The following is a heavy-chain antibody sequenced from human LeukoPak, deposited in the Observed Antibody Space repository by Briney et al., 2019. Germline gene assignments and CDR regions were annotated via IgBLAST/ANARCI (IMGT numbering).Heavy chain of an antibody. D-gene: IGHD3-9*01. Sequence: GGSLRLSCSAHRFNFSSYARTWVRQATARGLEWVPPISGSGGRTYYAVSVKGRFTISRDNSKYTLYLQMNSLRAEDTAVYYCAKMEGYDILPGYYFDYWPQGTLVTVSS. V-gene: IGHV3-23*01. CDR3: AKMEGYDILPGYYFDY. CDR2: ISGSGGRT. J-gene: IGHJ4*02. CDR1: RFNFSSYA.